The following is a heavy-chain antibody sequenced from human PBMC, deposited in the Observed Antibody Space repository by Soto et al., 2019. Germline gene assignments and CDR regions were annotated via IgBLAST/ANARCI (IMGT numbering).Heavy chain of an antibody. CDR2: SRNKVKSYTT. J-gene: IGHJ4*02. V-gene: IGHV3-72*01. CDR3: ASGYCSGDNCCSSPGNY. D-gene: IGHD2-15*01. Sequence: EVQLVESGGGVVQPGGSLRLSCAASGFIFSDHYMDWVRQAPGKGLEWVGRSRNKVKSYTTEYAAFVKGRVTISRDDSNNSLYLQMNSLKTEDTAMYYCASGYCSGDNCCSSPGNYWGQGTLVTVSS. CDR1: GFIFSDHY.